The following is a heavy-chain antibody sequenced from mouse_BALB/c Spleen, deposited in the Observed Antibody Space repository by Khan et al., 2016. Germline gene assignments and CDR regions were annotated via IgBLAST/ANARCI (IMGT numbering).Heavy chain of an antibody. CDR1: GFIFTDYY. CDR2: IRNSINGYTT. V-gene: IGHV7-3*02. Sequence: EVELVESGGGLVQPGGSLRLSCATSGFIFTDYYMRWVRQPPGQALEWLGFIRNSINGYTTEYSPSVRGRFTISRDNSESYVYLQMNTLRTEDSATYCGATQHDDDYTMDHWGQGTSVTVSS. J-gene: IGHJ4*01. D-gene: IGHD2-12*01. CDR3: ATQHDDDYTMDH.